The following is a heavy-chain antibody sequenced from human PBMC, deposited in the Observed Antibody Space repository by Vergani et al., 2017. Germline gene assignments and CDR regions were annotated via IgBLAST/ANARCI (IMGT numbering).Heavy chain of an antibody. CDR1: GGTFSSYD. CDR3: ATLLSSYYYESSGNTGAFDI. V-gene: IGHV1-69*13. J-gene: IGHJ3*02. CDR2: IISIFGTA. D-gene: IGHD3-22*01. Sequence: QVQLVQSGAEVKKPGSSVKVSCKASGGTFSSYDISWVRQAPGQGLEWMGRIISIFGTANYAPKFQGRVTITADESTSTDYMELRSMRSEDTAVYYCATLLSSYYYESSGNTGAFDIWGQGTMVTVSS.